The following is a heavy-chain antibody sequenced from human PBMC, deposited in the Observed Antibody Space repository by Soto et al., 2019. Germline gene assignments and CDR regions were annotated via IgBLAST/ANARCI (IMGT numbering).Heavy chain of an antibody. CDR3: GREYYDSSGYSFAFDI. D-gene: IGHD3-22*01. CDR1: GGTFSSYA. CDR2: IIPIFGTA. V-gene: IGHV1-69*13. Sequence: ASVKVSCKASGGTFSSYAISWVRQAPGQGLEWMGGIIPIFGTANYAQKFQGRVTITADESTSTAYMELSSLRSEDTAVYYCGREYYDSSGYSFAFDIWGQGTMVTVSS. J-gene: IGHJ3*02.